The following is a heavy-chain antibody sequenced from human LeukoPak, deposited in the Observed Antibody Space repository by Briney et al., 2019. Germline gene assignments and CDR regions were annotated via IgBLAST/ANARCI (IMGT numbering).Heavy chain of an antibody. CDR3: ARVTSSGWYVDY. Sequence: PGGSLRLSCAASGFTFSSYWMSWVRQAPGKGLEWVAIIWYDGSNKYYADSVKGRFTVSRDNSNNTLNLQMNSLRAEDTAVYYCARVTSSGWYVDYWGQGTLVTVSS. CDR2: IWYDGSNK. D-gene: IGHD6-19*01. CDR1: GFTFSSYW. V-gene: IGHV3-33*08. J-gene: IGHJ4*02.